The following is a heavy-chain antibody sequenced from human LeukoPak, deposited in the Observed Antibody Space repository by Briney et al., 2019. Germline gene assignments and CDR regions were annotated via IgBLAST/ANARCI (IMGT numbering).Heavy chain of an antibody. J-gene: IGHJ4*02. V-gene: IGHV3-30-3*01. CDR1: GFTFSSYA. CDR2: ISYDGSNK. Sequence: PGRSLRLSCAASGFTFSSYAMHRVRQAPGKGLEWVAVISYDGSNKYYADSVKGRFTISRDNSKNTLYLQMNSLRAEDTAVYYCARDRRVVVASYYFDYWGQGTLVTVSS. CDR3: ARDRRVVVASYYFDY. D-gene: IGHD2-15*01.